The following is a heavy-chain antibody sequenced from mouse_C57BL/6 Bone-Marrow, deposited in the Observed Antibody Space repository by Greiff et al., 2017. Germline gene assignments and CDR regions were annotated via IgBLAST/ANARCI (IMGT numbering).Heavy chain of an antibody. CDR1: GYTFTSYW. D-gene: IGHD1-1*01. Sequence: QVQLQQPGAELVKPGASVKMSCKASGYTFTSYWITWVKQRPGQGLEWIGDIYPGSGSTNYNEKFKSKATLTVDTSSSTAYMKLSSLTSEDSAVYYCARRNYGEDAMDYWGQGTSVTVSS. CDR3: ARRNYGEDAMDY. J-gene: IGHJ4*01. V-gene: IGHV1-55*01. CDR2: IYPGSGST.